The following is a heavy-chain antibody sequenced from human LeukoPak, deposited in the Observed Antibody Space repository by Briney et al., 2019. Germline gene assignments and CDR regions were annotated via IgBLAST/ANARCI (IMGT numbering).Heavy chain of an antibody. D-gene: IGHD1-26*01. CDR2: IYHSGST. Sequence: SETLSLTCTVSGGSISSYYWTWIRQPAGKGLEWIGRIYHSGSTYYNPSLKSRVTISVDTSKNQFSLKLSSVTAADTAVYYCARAASYSFDYWGQGTLVTVSS. CDR1: GGSISSYY. CDR3: ARAASYSFDY. V-gene: IGHV4-4*07. J-gene: IGHJ4*02.